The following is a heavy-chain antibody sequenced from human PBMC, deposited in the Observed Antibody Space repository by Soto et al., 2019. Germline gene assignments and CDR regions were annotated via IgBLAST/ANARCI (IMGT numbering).Heavy chain of an antibody. CDR3: ARDWDYYDSSGYNWFDP. J-gene: IGHJ5*02. Sequence: ASVKVSCKASGYTFTSYGISWVRQAPGQGLEWMGWISAYNGNTNYAQKLQGRVTMTTDTSTSTAYMELRSLRSDDTAVYYCARDWDYYDSSGYNWFDPWGQGTLVTVS. D-gene: IGHD3-22*01. CDR1: GYTFTSYG. CDR2: ISAYNGNT. V-gene: IGHV1-18*01.